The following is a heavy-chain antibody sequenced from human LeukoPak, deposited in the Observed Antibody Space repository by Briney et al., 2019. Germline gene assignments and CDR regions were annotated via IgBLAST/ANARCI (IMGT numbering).Heavy chain of an antibody. V-gene: IGHV4-59*12. D-gene: IGHD2-2*01. CDR3: ARFCSSTSCYVYSFDP. CDR1: GGSISSYY. Sequence: SETLSLTCTVSGGSISSYYWSWIRQPPGKGLEWIGYIYHSGSTYYNPSLKSRVTISVDRSKNQFSLKLSSVTAADTAVYYCARFCSSTSCYVYSFDPWGQGTLVTVSS. CDR2: IYHSGST. J-gene: IGHJ5*02.